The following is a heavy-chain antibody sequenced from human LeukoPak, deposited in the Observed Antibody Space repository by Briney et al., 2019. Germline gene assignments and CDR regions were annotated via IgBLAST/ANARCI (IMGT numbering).Heavy chain of an antibody. V-gene: IGHV1-69*05. CDR3: ARGWKYYDSSGYYYSFAYFDY. D-gene: IGHD3-22*01. CDR2: IIPIFGTA. J-gene: IGHJ4*02. Sequence: SVKVSCKASGGTFTSYAISWVRQAPGQGIELMGRIIPIFGTANYAQKFQGRVTITTDEYTSTAYMELSSLRSEDTAVYYCARGWKYYDSSGYYYSFAYFDYWGQGTLVTVSS. CDR1: GGTFTSYA.